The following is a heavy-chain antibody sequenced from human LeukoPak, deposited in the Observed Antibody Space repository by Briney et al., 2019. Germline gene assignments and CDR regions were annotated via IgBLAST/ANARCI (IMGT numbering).Heavy chain of an antibody. D-gene: IGHD3-10*01. CDR3: ARAYGSGSYTLLFFDY. V-gene: IGHV1-46*01. J-gene: IGHJ4*02. Sequence: ASVKVSCKASGYTFTSYYMHWVRQAPGQGLEWMGIINPSGGSTSYAQKFQGRVTMTRDTSTSTVYMELSSLRTEDTAVYYCARAYGSGSYTLLFFDYWGQGTLVTVSS. CDR2: INPSGGST. CDR1: GYTFTSYY.